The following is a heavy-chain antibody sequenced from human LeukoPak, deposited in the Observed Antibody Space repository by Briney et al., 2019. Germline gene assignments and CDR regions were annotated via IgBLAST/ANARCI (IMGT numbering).Heavy chain of an antibody. Sequence: EGSLRLSCAASGFTFSSYSMNWVRQAPGKGLEWVSSISSSSSYIYYADSVKGRFTISRDNAKNSLYLQMNSLRAEDTAVYYCARLIPSYCDGDCYTIDYWGQGTLVTVSS. CDR3: ARLIPSYCDGDCYTIDY. J-gene: IGHJ4*02. CDR1: GFTFSSYS. CDR2: ISSSSSYI. V-gene: IGHV3-21*01. D-gene: IGHD2-21*02.